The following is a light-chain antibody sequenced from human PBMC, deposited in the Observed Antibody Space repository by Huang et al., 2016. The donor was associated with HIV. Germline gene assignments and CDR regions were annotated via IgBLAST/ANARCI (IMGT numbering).Light chain of an antibody. V-gene: IGKV3-11*01. CDR3: QQRGNWPFT. J-gene: IGKJ3*01. CDR1: QSVSRY. Sequence: ETVLTQSPATLSLSPGERPTLSCRASQSVSRYLAWYQQQPGQAPRLLIYDASNRATGIPARFSGSGSGTDFTLTISSLEPEDFAIYYCQQRGNWPFTFGPGTKVDIK. CDR2: DAS.